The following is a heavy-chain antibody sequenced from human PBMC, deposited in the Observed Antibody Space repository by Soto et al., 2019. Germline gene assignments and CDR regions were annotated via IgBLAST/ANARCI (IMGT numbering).Heavy chain of an antibody. V-gene: IGHV1-2*02. J-gene: IGHJ6*02. CDR2: INPKFGDT. Sequence: QVRLVQSGAEVKEPGDSVRVSCEASGYTFTAYHIHWVRQAPGQGLEWMGWINPKFGDTGYAQDCQGRVSMTSDMSISTVYMELSMLTSDDTAIYYCARNMDYYYGRGSGNGHGVWGQGTTVTVFS. D-gene: IGHD3-10*02. CDR3: ARNMDYYYGRGSGNGHGV. CDR1: GYTFTAYH.